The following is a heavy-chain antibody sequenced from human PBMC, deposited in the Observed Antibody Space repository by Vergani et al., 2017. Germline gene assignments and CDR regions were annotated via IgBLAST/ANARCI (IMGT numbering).Heavy chain of an antibody. CDR2: ISWNSGSI. J-gene: IGHJ6*02. D-gene: IGHD3-3*01. CDR1: GFTFDDYA. CDR3: ARDRVKYDFWSGYSPSDV. Sequence: EVQLLESGGGLVQPGGSLRLSCAASGFTFDDYAMHWVRQAPGKGLEWVSGISWNSGSIGYADSVKGRFTISRDNSKNTLYLQMNSLRAEDTAVYYCARDRVKYDFWSGYSPSDVWGQGP. V-gene: IGHV3-9*01.